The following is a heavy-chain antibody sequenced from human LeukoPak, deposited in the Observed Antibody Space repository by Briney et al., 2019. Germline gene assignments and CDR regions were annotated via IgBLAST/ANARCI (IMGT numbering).Heavy chain of an antibody. D-gene: IGHD2-15*01. CDR1: GFTFDNYG. CDR2: VNWSGRSR. CDR3: ARDRRIPPGFDY. J-gene: IGHJ4*02. V-gene: IGHV3-20*04. Sequence: GGSLRLSCEAAGFTFDNYGMSWVRQAPGKGLEWVSGVNWSGRSRGYADSVKGRFTISRDNAKNSLYLQMNSLRAEDTAVYYCARDRRIPPGFDYWGQGTLVTVSS.